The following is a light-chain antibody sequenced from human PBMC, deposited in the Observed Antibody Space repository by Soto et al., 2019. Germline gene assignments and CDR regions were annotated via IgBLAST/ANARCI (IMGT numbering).Light chain of an antibody. Sequence: EIVMTQSPATLSVSPGERATLSCRASQRVSSKLAWYQQKPGQAPRLLIYGASTRATGITARLSSRGSGTEFTLTFSSLQCEDIAVYYCQHYNNWPPWTFGQGTKVEIK. J-gene: IGKJ1*01. CDR2: GAS. CDR1: QRVSSK. CDR3: QHYNNWPPWT. V-gene: IGKV3-15*01.